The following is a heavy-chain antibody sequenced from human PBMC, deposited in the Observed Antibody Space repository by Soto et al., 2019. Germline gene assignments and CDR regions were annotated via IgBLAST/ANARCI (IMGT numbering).Heavy chain of an antibody. CDR1: GFTFTDYW. CDR2: LNQGGNEK. J-gene: IGHJ4*02. CDR3: ARDGLLFSGPYRPSRFDY. Sequence: GGSLRLSCAASGFTFTDYWMSWVRQAPGKGLEWVANLNQGGNEKNYLDSVKGRFTITRDNIKNFLFLQMNGLRSDDTASYYCARDGLLFSGPYRPSRFDYWGLGTLVTVSS. V-gene: IGHV3-7*03. D-gene: IGHD3-16*02.